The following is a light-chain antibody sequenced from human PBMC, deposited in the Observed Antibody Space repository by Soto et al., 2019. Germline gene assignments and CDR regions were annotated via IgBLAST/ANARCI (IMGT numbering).Light chain of an antibody. V-gene: IGKV3-15*01. CDR2: RAS. CDR3: QHYNFWPHT. Sequence: EILLTQSPATLALSPGEGATLSCRASQSVRDNLAWYQQKPGQAPRLLIYRASTRATGVPARSSGSGSGTEFTLTISSLQSEDVSVYFCQHYNFWPHTFGQGTKVDIK. CDR1: QSVRDN. J-gene: IGKJ2*01.